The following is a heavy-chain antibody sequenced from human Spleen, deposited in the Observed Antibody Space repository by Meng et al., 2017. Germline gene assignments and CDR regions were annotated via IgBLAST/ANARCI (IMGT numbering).Heavy chain of an antibody. Sequence: LRLSCTVSGGSINSGSYYWSWIRQPAGKGLEWIGRIYTSGSTNYNPSLKSRVTISVDTSKNQFSLKLSSVTAADTAVYYCARWMEQGGSGSYGPYYYYYGMDVWGQGTTVTVSS. CDR3: ARWMEQGGSGSYGPYYYYYGMDV. CDR1: GGSINSGSYY. J-gene: IGHJ6*02. CDR2: IYTSGST. D-gene: IGHD3-10*01. V-gene: IGHV4-61*02.